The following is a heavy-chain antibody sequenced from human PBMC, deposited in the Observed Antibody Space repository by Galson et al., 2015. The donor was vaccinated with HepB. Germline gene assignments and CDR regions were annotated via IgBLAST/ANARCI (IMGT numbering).Heavy chain of an antibody. J-gene: IGHJ4*02. CDR3: AKREYSGSYFTWFDY. Sequence: SLRLSCAASGFTFSSYAMSWVRQAPGKGLEWVSAISGSGGSTYYADSVKGRFTISRDNSKNTLYLQMNSLRAEDTAVYYCAKREYSGSYFTWFDYWGQGTLVTVSS. CDR1: GFTFSSYA. D-gene: IGHD1-26*01. V-gene: IGHV3-23*01. CDR2: ISGSGGST.